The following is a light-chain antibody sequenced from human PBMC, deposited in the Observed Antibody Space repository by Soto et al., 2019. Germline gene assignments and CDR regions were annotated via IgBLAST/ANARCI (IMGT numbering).Light chain of an antibody. J-gene: IGKJ1*01. CDR3: QQSYSTPPWT. Sequence: DIQLTQSPSSLSASVGDKVTITCGSSQSIRSYLNWVQQKPGKAPKLLIYDASSLQTGVPSRFSGSGSGTDFSLTISRLQPEDFATYYCQQSYSTPPWTFCQGTKVDVK. CDR2: DAS. CDR1: QSIRSY. V-gene: IGKV1-39*01.